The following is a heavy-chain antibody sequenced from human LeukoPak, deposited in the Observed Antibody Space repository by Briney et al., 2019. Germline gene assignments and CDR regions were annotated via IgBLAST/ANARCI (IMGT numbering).Heavy chain of an antibody. Sequence: GGSLILSCAVSGFTFSDHYMDWVRQAPGKGLEWVGRIRNKADSYTTEHAASVKGRFTISRDDSKNSLYLQMNYLKTEDTAVYYCARGGLYGGSSAFDFWGQGTLVTVSS. V-gene: IGHV3-72*01. CDR1: GFTFSDHY. J-gene: IGHJ4*02. CDR2: IRNKADSYTT. D-gene: IGHD4-23*01. CDR3: ARGGLYGGSSAFDF.